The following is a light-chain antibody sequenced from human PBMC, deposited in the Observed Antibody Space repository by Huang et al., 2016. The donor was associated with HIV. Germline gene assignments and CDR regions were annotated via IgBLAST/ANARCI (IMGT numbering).Light chain of an antibody. V-gene: IGKV1-33*01. J-gene: IGKJ2*01. Sequence: DIQMTQSPSSLSTFIGDKVTITCQASQDIGNYLNWYQQRPGKSPKLLIYDAASLETGVTSRFSGGGSGTTFTFTITNLRPEDVATYYCQQYDGLPYTCGQGTRIEI. CDR1: QDIGNY. CDR3: QQYDGLPYT. CDR2: DAA.